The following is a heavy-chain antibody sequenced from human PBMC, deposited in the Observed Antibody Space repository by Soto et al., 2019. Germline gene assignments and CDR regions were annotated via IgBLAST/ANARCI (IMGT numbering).Heavy chain of an antibody. CDR3: ARVSRSGYFSTYYGMDV. Sequence: SLRLSCAASGFTFSSYAMHWVRQAPGKRLEWVAVISYDGSNKYYADSVKGRFTISRDNSKNTLYLQMNSLRAEDTAVHYCARVSRSGYFSTYYGMDVWGQGTTVTVSS. J-gene: IGHJ6*02. CDR1: GFTFSSYA. D-gene: IGHD3-3*01. V-gene: IGHV3-30-3*01. CDR2: ISYDGSNK.